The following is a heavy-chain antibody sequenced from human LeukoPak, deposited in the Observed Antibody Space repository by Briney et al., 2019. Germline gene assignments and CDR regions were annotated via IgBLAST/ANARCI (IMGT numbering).Heavy chain of an antibody. J-gene: IGHJ4*02. Sequence: GGSLRLSCAASGFIFSDYYMSWIRQAPGKGMEGVSYISSSGSTMYYTDSVKGRFTISRDNAKDSLYLQMNSLRAEDTAVYYCARDPGSGYEEHFDYWGQGTLVTVSS. CDR2: ISSSGSTM. D-gene: IGHD5-12*01. V-gene: IGHV3-11*01. CDR3: ARDPGSGYEEHFDY. CDR1: GFIFSDYY.